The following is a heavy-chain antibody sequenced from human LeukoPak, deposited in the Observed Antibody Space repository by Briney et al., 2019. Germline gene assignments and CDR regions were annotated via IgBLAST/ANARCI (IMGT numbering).Heavy chain of an antibody. CDR2: IKPDGSQT. D-gene: IGHD6-13*01. J-gene: IGHJ5*02. Sequence: GGSLRLSCVGSGFTFSSHWMDWVRQAPGKGLEWVAHIKPDGSQTYYVDSVKGRFTVSRDNAKNSLYLHMGSLRAEDTATHYCARLPLGSWGWFDPWGQGTLVTVSS. CDR3: ARLPLGSWGWFDP. CDR1: GFTFSSHW. V-gene: IGHV3-7*01.